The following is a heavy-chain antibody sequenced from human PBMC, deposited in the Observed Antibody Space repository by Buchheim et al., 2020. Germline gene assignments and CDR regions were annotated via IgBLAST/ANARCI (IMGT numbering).Heavy chain of an antibody. CDR2: INPRGGST. Sequence: QVQLVQSGAEVKKPGASVKVSCKASGYTFTSYYMHWVRQAPGQGLEWMGIINPRGGSTSYAQKCQGRVTMTRDTSTTTTYMELSSLRSEDTAVYYCARDGEGVQLFGYYYYGMDVWGQGTT. CDR3: ARDGEGVQLFGYYYYGMDV. J-gene: IGHJ6*02. V-gene: IGHV1-46*01. D-gene: IGHD3-10*01. CDR1: GYTFTSYY.